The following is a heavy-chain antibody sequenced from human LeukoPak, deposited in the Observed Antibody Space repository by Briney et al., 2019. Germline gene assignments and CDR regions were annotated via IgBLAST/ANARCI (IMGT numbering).Heavy chain of an antibody. Sequence: GRSLRLSCAASGPVVTTSYMRWVRQAPGKGLEWVSLIDSADNTFYVDSVRGRFTISRDNSRNTLYLQMNSLRAEDTAVYYCARDEVGAGNTYVKFDFWGQGTLVTVSS. CDR3: ARDEVGAGNTYVKFDF. V-gene: IGHV3-66*01. D-gene: IGHD5-18*01. J-gene: IGHJ4*02. CDR1: GPVVTTSY. CDR2: IDSADNT.